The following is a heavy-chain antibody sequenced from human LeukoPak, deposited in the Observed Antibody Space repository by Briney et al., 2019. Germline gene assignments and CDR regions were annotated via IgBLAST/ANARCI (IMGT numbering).Heavy chain of an antibody. J-gene: IGHJ4*02. CDR1: GGTFSSYA. V-gene: IGHV1-69*04. CDR2: IIPILGIA. Sequence: ASVKVSCKASGGTFSSYAISWVRQAPGQGLEWMGRIIPILGIANYAQKFQGRVTITADKSTSTAYMELSSLRSEDTAVYYCAGERSSSSWYGLFDYWGRGTLVTVSS. CDR3: AGERSSSSWYGLFDY. D-gene: IGHD6-13*01.